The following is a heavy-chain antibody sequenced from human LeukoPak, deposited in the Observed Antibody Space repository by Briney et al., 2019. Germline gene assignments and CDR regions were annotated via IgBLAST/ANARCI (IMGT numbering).Heavy chain of an antibody. J-gene: IGHJ6*02. CDR1: GYTFTNYF. Sequence: GASVKVSCKASGYTFTNYFVYWVRQAPGQGLEWIGIINPTSVGREYAQKFQGRITMTRDTSTSTVYMELNSLRSDDTAVYYCASDGYCSGGSCYTDHVWGQGTTVTVSS. D-gene: IGHD2-15*01. CDR3: ASDGYCSGGSCYTDHV. V-gene: IGHV1-46*01. CDR2: INPTSVGR.